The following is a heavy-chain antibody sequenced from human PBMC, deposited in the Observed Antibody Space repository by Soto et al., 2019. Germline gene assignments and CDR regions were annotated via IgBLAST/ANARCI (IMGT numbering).Heavy chain of an antibody. D-gene: IGHD2-2*03. V-gene: IGHV3-23*01. J-gene: IGHJ4*02. CDR3: AKMEGMDPWAYSFDY. CDR1: GFTFSDFA. CDR2: ISGGGNGP. Sequence: EVQVLESGGGLVQPGGSLRLSCAATGFTFSDFAMSWVRQAPGKGLEWVSRISGGGNGPHYADSVKGRVTISRDNSKNTVYLQINSLRAEDTAVYYCAKMEGMDPWAYSFDYWGQGTLVTVSS.